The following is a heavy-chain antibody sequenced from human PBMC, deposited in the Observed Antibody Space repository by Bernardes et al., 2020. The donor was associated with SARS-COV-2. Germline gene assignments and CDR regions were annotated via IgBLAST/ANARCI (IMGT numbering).Heavy chain of an antibody. V-gene: IGHV3-23*01. CDR3: ARDLFWWSAADY. Sequence: GGSLRPPCAAPGFSLSSHAKGLVRPGPGKGLEWVSGVGADWKTHYTESVRGRFSISRDTSKNILYLQMNSLRGEDTAVYFCARDLFWWSAADYWGQGTLVTVS. D-gene: IGHD3-16*01. CDR1: GFSLSSHA. CDR2: VGADWKT. J-gene: IGHJ4*02.